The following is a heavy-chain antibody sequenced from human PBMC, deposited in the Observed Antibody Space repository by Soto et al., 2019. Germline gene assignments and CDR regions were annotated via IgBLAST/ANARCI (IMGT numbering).Heavy chain of an antibody. D-gene: IGHD1-26*01. CDR2: ISAYNGNT. CDR1: GYTFTSYG. Sequence: ASVKVSCKASGYTFTSYGISWVRQAPGQGLEWMGWISAYNGNTNYAQKLQGRVTMTTDTSTSKAYMELRSLRSDDTAVYYCARGTYSGSYRSPEAFDIWGQGTMVTVSS. CDR3: ARGTYSGSYRSPEAFDI. J-gene: IGHJ3*02. V-gene: IGHV1-18*01.